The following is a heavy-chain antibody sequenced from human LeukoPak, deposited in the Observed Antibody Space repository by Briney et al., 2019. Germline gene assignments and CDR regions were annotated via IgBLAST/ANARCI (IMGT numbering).Heavy chain of an antibody. Sequence: PSETLSLTCAVYGGSFSGYYWSWIRQPPGKGLEWIGEINHSGSTNYNPSLKSRVTISVDTSKNQFSLKLSSVTAADTAVYYCARGQDSSGWDPSSDYRGQGTLVTVSS. V-gene: IGHV4-34*01. CDR1: GGSFSGYY. D-gene: IGHD6-19*01. CDR2: INHSGST. CDR3: ARGQDSSGWDPSSDY. J-gene: IGHJ4*02.